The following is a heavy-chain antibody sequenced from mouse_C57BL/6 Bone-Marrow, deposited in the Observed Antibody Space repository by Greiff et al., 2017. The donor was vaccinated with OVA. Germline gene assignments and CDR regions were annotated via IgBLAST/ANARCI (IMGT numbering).Heavy chain of an antibody. Sequence: QVQLQQSGAELVRPGSSVKLSCKASGYTFTSYWMHWVKQRPIQGLEWIGNIDPSDSETHYNQKFKDKATLTVDKSSSTAYMQLSSLTSEDSAVYYWAIGGYDYIDYWGQGTTLTVSS. J-gene: IGHJ2*01. CDR1: GYTFTSYW. CDR3: AIGGYDYIDY. CDR2: IDPSDSET. V-gene: IGHV1-52*01. D-gene: IGHD2-3*01.